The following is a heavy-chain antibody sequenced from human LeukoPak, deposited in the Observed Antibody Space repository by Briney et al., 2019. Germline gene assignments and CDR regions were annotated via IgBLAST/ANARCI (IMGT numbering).Heavy chain of an antibody. CDR2: IYPDDSET. CDR3: ARPFGVSPSWDTYFQH. CDR1: GYSFPTYW. D-gene: IGHD2-2*01. V-gene: IGHV5-51*01. Sequence: GESLKISCKGSGYSFPTYWIAWVRPMPGKGLEWMGIIYPDDSETRYSPSFQGQVTISVDKSISTAYLQWSSLKASDTAMYYCARPFGVSPSWDTYFQHWGQGTLVAVSS. J-gene: IGHJ1*01.